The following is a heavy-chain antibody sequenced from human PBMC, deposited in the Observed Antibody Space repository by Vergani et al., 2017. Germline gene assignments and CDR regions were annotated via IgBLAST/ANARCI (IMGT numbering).Heavy chain of an antibody. V-gene: IGHV3-33*01. J-gene: IGHJ6*03. D-gene: IGHD2-8*01. CDR2: IWYDGSKE. Sequence: VLLVESGGGLVQPGGSLRLSCAGSGFTLSSHAMHWVRQAPGKGLEWVAFIWYDGSKEYYADSVKGRFTISRDNSKNTLYLQMNNLRAADTAVYYCARSGYCAHGVCYMTYYYYMDVWGKGTAVTVS. CDR3: ARSGYCAHGVCYMTYYYYMDV. CDR1: GFTLSSHA.